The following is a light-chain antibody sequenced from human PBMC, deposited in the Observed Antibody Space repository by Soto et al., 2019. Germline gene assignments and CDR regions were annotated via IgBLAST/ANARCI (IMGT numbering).Light chain of an antibody. CDR2: KAS. J-gene: IGKJ1*01. V-gene: IGKV1-5*03. CDR3: QQYNSYST. CDR1: QSISSW. Sequence: DMQMTQSPSTLSASVGDRVTITCRASQSISSWLAWYQQKPGKAHKLLIYKASSLESGVPSRFSGSGYGTEFTLTISSLQPDDFATYSCQQYNSYSTFGQGTKVDIK.